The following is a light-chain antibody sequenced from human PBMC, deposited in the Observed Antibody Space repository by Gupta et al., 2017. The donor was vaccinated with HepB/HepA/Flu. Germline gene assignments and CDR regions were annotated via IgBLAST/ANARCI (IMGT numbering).Light chain of an antibody. V-gene: IGKV4-1*01. Sequence: DIVMTQSPDSLAVSLGERATINCKSSQSLLYSANDKNYLAWYQQRPGQPPKLLISWASTRESGVPDRFSGSGSGTDFTLTISSLQAEDVAVYYCQEVDNYSQTFGQGTKVEVK. CDR1: QSLLYSANDKNY. CDR2: WAS. CDR3: QEVDNYSQT. J-gene: IGKJ1*01.